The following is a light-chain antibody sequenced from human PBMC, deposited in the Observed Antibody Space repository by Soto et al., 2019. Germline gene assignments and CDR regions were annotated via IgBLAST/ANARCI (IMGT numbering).Light chain of an antibody. CDR1: QTISSW. CDR2: DAS. CDR3: QQYNSYSQT. V-gene: IGKV1-5*01. Sequence: GDRVTIPCRASQTISSWLAWYQQKPGKAPTLLIYDASTLERGVPSRFSGTGSGTEFTLSIDSLQPDDFATYYCQQYNSYSQTFGQGTKVDIK. J-gene: IGKJ1*01.